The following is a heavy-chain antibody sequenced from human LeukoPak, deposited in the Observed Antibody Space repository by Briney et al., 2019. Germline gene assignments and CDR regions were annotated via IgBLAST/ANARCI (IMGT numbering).Heavy chain of an antibody. CDR2: ITGGGDVT. D-gene: IGHD6-19*01. CDR1: GFTFSDYA. V-gene: IGHV3-23*01. Sequence: GGSLRLSCAASGFTFSDYAVSWVRQAPGKGPEWVSAITGGGDVTSYADSVKGRFPISTDNSKKTLYLQMDSLRVDDTALYSCAKVGWVGYWGQGTLVTVSS. CDR3: AKVGWVGY. J-gene: IGHJ4*02.